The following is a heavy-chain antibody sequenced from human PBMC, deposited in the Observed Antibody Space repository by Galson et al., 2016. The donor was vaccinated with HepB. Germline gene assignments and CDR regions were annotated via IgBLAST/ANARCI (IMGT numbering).Heavy chain of an antibody. V-gene: IGHV1-18*01. CDR2: ISAYNGKT. J-gene: IGHJ3*01. CDR3: ARARVGDYDVVDL. Sequence: SVKVSCKASGYTFTSYGVNWVRQAPGQRLEWMGWISAYNGKTNSAQKVQGRVTMTTDTSTSTAYMELRSLRSDDTAVYYCARARVGDYDVVDLWGQGTMVIVSS. CDR1: GYTFTSYG. D-gene: IGHD4-17*01.